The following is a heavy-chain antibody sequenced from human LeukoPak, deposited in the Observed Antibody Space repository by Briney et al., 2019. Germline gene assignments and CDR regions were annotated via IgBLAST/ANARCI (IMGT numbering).Heavy chain of an antibody. J-gene: IGHJ4*02. CDR1: GYTFTSYA. CDR2: INAGNGNT. V-gene: IGHV1-3*01. CDR3: ARAIAVAGSPPREGFDY. Sequence: GASVKVSCKASGYTFTSYAMHWVRQAPGQRLEWMGWINAGNGNTKYSQEFQGRVTITRDTSASTAYMELSSLRSDDTAVYYCARAIAVAGSPPREGFDYWGQGTLVTVSS. D-gene: IGHD6-19*01.